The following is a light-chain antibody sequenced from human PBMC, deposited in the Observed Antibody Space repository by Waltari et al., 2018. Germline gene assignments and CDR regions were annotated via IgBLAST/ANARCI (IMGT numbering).Light chain of an antibody. CDR1: QSINSY. CDR3: QQSYRTPLT. J-gene: IGKJ4*01. Sequence: DIQMTPSPSSLSASIRDRVTITCRASQSINSYLNWYQQKPGKAPKVLIFAASSLQSGVPSRFSGSGSGTDFTLTISSLQPEDFATYSCQQSYRTPLTFGGWTKVEIK. CDR2: AAS. V-gene: IGKV1-39*01.